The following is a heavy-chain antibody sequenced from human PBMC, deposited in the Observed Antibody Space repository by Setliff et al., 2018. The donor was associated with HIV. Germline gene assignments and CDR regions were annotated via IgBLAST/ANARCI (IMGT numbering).Heavy chain of an antibody. D-gene: IGHD5-18*01. J-gene: IGHJ4*02. V-gene: IGHV3-7*01. CDR2: IQKDGNEQ. Sequence: GGSLRLSCAASGFTFSSYWMTWVRQAPGKGLEWVANIQKDGNEQYSVGSMKGRFTLSRDNAKNALYLQMNSLRVADTAVYYCARKLETAMVFDYWGQGTLVTVSS. CDR3: ARKLETAMVFDY. CDR1: GFTFSSYW.